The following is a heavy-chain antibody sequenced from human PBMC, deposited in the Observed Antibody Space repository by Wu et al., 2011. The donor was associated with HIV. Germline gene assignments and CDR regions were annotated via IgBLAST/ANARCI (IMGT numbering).Heavy chain of an antibody. Sequence: GQGTLSGWDGPTLTRVAQTIAPKFQGRVTMTRDTSISTAYIELSRLTSDDTALYYCARDELFRVDDAFDMWGQGTLVTVSS. J-gene: IGHJ3*02. V-gene: IGHV1-2*02. CDR2: PTLTRVA. CDR3: ARDELFRVDDAFDM. D-gene: IGHD3-10*01.